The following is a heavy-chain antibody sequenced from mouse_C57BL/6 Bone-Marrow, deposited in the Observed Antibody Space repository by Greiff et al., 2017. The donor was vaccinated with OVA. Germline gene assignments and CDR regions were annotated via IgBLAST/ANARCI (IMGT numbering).Heavy chain of an antibody. D-gene: IGHD3-2*02. CDR1: GYAFSSSW. CDR3: ARGSQATCDY. J-gene: IGHJ2*01. Sequence: VQLQQSGPELVKPGASVKISCKASGYAFSSSWMNWVKQRPGKGLEWIGRIYPGAGDTNYNGKFKGKATLTADKSSSTAYMQLSSLTSEDSAVYFCARGSQATCDYWGQGTTLTVSS. V-gene: IGHV1-82*01. CDR2: IYPGAGDT.